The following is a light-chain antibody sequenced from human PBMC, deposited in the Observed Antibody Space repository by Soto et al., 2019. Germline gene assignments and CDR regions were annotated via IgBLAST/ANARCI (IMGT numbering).Light chain of an antibody. CDR2: DAS. CDR3: QQRYNTTLT. J-gene: IGKJ1*01. V-gene: IGKV1-39*01. CDR1: QTISTY. Sequence: IQRTQSRSSLAPSLGDRVTITCRASQTISTYVNWYRQKSGADPELLIYDASTLQSGVPSRFRGGGSGTDFNLTISSLHIEDFATYDGQQRYNTTLTLRPGTKVDIK.